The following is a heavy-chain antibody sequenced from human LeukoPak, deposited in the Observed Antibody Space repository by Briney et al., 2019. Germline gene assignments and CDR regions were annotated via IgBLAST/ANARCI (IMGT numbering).Heavy chain of an antibody. J-gene: IGHJ6*02. CDR3: ARGAMAGTGAAWALDYHYGMDV. Sequence: PSETLSLTCAVYGGSFSGYYWSWIRQPPGKGLEWIGEINHSGSTNYNPSLKSRVTISVDTSKNQFSLKLSSVTAADTAVYYCARGAMAGTGAAWALDYHYGMDVWGQGTTVTVSS. D-gene: IGHD6-19*01. CDR1: GGSFSGYY. V-gene: IGHV4-34*01. CDR2: INHSGST.